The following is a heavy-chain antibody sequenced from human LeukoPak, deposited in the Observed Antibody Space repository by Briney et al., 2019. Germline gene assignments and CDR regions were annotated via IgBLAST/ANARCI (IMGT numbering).Heavy chain of an antibody. Sequence: ASVKVSCKASGYTFTTHFIHWVRQAPGQGLEWMGIINPNTGDTSYAQKFQGRVTMTRDTSTNTVYMGLSSLKSEDTAVYYCARGTYCSGGTCCPWSYYYAVDVWGQGTSVTVSS. CDR1: GYTFTTHF. CDR2: INPNTGDT. J-gene: IGHJ6*02. CDR3: ARGTYCSGGTCCPWSYYYAVDV. V-gene: IGHV1-46*01. D-gene: IGHD2-15*01.